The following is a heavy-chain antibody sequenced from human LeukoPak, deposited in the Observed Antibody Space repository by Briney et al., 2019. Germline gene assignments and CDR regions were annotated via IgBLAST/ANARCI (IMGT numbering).Heavy chain of an antibody. D-gene: IGHD2-21*01. CDR1: GYTFTGYY. CDR2: INPNSGGT. J-gene: IGHJ4*02. V-gene: IGHV1-2*02. Sequence: AAVTVSCKGSGYTFTGYYMDWARQAPGQGREGMGRINPNSGGTNYAQMFQGRVTMPGDTSISTAYMELSRLTSDDTAVYYCARGLGGNYPGNWGQGTQVTVSS. CDR3: ARGLGGNYPGN.